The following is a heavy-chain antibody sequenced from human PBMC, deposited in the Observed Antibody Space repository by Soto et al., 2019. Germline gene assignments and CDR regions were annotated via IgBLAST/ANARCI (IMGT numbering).Heavy chain of an antibody. D-gene: IGHD1-1*01. CDR1: GFTFSSYA. J-gene: IGHJ6*02. CDR3: ARDRLRYNWNDFPYYYYGMDV. CDR2: ISYDGSNK. V-gene: IGHV3-30-3*01. Sequence: QVQLVESGGGVVQAGRSLRLSCAASGFTFSSYAMHWVRQAPGKGLEWVAVISYDGSNKYYADSVKGRFTISRHNSKNTLYLQMNSLTAEDTALYYCARDRLRYNWNDFPYYYYGMDVWGQGTTVTVSS.